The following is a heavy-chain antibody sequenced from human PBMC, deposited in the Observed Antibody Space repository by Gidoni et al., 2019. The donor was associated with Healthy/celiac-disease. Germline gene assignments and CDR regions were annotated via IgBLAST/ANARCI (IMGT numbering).Heavy chain of an antibody. D-gene: IGHD5-18*01. CDR2: ISWNSGSI. V-gene: IGHV3-9*01. CDR3: AKDIGIQLWLRAFDI. J-gene: IGHJ3*02. Sequence: EVQLVDSGGGLVQPGRSLRLSCAAPGFTFDDYAMHWVRHAPGKGLEWVSGISWNSGSIGYADSVKGRFTISRDNAKNSLYLQMNSLRAEDTALYYCAKDIGIQLWLRAFDIWGQGTMVTVSS. CDR1: GFTFDDYA.